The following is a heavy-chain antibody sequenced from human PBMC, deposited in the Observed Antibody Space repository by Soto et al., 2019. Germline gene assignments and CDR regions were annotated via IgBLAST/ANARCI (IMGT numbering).Heavy chain of an antibody. J-gene: IGHJ4*02. CDR1: GFTFSSYW. V-gene: IGHV3-7*01. CDR3: ARGYYDFWSGSFAAFDY. CDR2: IKQDGSEK. Sequence: QSGGSLRLSCAASGFTFSSYWMSWVRQAPGKGLEWVANIKQDGSEKYYVDSVKGRFTISRDNAKNSLYLQMNSLRAEDTAVYYCARGYYDFWSGSFAAFDYWGQGTLVTVSS. D-gene: IGHD3-3*01.